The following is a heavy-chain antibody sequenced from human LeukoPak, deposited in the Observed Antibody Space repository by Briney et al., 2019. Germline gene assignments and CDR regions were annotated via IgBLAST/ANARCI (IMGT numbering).Heavy chain of an antibody. D-gene: IGHD2-15*01. CDR2: IRYDGSTQ. CDR3: AKAPVTSCRGAFCYPFDS. Sequence: GGSLRLSCVASEFTSSSYGMHWVRQAPGKGLQWVAFIRYDGSTQYYTNSVKGRFTISRDNSKNTMYLQMNSLRAEDAAVYYCAKAPVTSCRGAFCYPFDSWGQGTLVTVSS. J-gene: IGHJ4*02. CDR1: EFTSSSYG. V-gene: IGHV3-30*02.